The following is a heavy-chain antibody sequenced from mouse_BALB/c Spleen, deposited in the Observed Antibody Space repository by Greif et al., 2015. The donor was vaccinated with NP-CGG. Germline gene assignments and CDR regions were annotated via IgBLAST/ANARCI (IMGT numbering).Heavy chain of an antibody. CDR1: GYTFTSYY. CDR3: TRGPLYYDYVWFAY. Sequence: QVQLKESGAELVKPGASVKLSCKASGYTFTSYYMYWVKQRPGQGLEWIGGINPSNGGTNFNEKFKSKATLTVDKSSSTAYMQLSSLTSEDSAVYYCTRGPLYYDYVWFAYWGQGTLVTVSA. D-gene: IGHD2-4*01. V-gene: IGHV1S81*02. J-gene: IGHJ3*01. CDR2: INPSNGGT.